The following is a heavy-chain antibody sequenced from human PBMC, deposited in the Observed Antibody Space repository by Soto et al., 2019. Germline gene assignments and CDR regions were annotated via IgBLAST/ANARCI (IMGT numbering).Heavy chain of an antibody. CDR3: ARSPPLIAARPWYFDY. CDR1: GYTLTSYG. D-gene: IGHD6-6*01. Sequence: ASVKVSCKASGYTLTSYGISWVRQAPGQGLEWMGWISAYNGNTNYAQKLQGRVTMTTDTSTSTAYMELRSLRSDDTAVYYCARSPPLIAARPWYFDYWGQGTLVTVSS. J-gene: IGHJ4*02. V-gene: IGHV1-18*01. CDR2: ISAYNGNT.